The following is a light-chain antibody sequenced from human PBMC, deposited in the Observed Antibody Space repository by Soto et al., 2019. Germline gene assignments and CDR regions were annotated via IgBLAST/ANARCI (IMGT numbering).Light chain of an antibody. Sequence: DIRMTQSPSSVSASVGDRVTITCRASQNIWRLLAWYQQKPGKAPELLIYDASSLQSGVPPRFSGNGSGTDFTLTISSLQPEDFATYYCEQAGSFPITFGQGTRLEIK. CDR2: DAS. CDR1: QNIWRL. V-gene: IGKV1-12*01. J-gene: IGKJ5*01. CDR3: EQAGSFPIT.